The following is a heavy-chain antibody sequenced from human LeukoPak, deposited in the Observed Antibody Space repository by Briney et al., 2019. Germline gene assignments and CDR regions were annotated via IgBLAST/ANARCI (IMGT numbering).Heavy chain of an antibody. D-gene: IGHD6-19*01. Sequence: SETLSLTCTVSGGSISSYYWSWIRQPPGKGLEWIGYIYYSGSANYNPSLKSRVTISVDTSKNQFSLKLSSVTAADTAVYYCARVVAVAGTRYYCYYMDVWGKGTTVTISS. CDR2: IYYSGSA. CDR1: GGSISSYY. CDR3: ARVVAVAGTRYYCYYMDV. J-gene: IGHJ6*03. V-gene: IGHV4-59*01.